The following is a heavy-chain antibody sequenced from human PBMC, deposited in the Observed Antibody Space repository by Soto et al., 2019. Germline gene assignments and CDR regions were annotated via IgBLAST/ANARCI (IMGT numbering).Heavy chain of an antibody. Sequence: PSETLSLTCTVSAGSISSGAYYWSWIRQHPGKGLEWIASLFYGEKNYYNPSLKSRVTISVDTSKNQFSLKLTSVTAAETAVYYCVRRDGLSIDAYYWGQGTLVTVSS. CDR1: AGSISSGAYY. D-gene: IGHD3-10*01. J-gene: IGHJ4*02. CDR3: VRRDGLSIDAYY. CDR2: LFYGEKN. V-gene: IGHV4-39*01.